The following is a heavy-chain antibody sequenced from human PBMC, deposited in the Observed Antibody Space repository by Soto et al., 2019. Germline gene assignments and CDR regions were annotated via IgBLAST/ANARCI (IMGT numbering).Heavy chain of an antibody. D-gene: IGHD1-1*01. Sequence: EVQLVESGGGLVKPGGSLRLSCAASGFTFSSYSMNWVRQAPGKGLEWVSSISSSSSYIYYADSVKGRFTISRDNAKNSLYLQMNSLRAEDTAVYYCARGVEMATTGDYWVQGTLVTVSS. J-gene: IGHJ4*02. CDR2: ISSSSSYI. V-gene: IGHV3-21*01. CDR3: ARGVEMATTGDY. CDR1: GFTFSSYS.